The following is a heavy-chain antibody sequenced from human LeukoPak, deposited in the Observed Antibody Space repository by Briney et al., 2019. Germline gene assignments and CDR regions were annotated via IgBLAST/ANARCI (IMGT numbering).Heavy chain of an antibody. CDR1: GGSVSSSFYY. V-gene: IGHV4-39*01. CDR3: ARRTIPTVQGVRADEAFDI. D-gene: IGHD3-10*01. Sequence: PSETLSLTCTVSGGSVSSSFYYWGWIRQPPGKGLEWIGSIYYSGSTYYNPSLKSRVTISVDTSKNQFSLKLSSVTAVDTAVYYCARRTIPTVQGVRADEAFDIWGQGTMVTVSS. J-gene: IGHJ3*02. CDR2: IYYSGST.